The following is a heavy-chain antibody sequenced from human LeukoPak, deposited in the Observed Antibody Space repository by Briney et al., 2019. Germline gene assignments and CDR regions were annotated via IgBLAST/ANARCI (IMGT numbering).Heavy chain of an antibody. Sequence: GGSLRLSCAASGFTFSSYSMNWVRQAPGKGLEWVSYISSSSSTIYYADSVKGRFTISRDNAKNSLYLQMNSLRAEDTAVHYCARDWEGYCSSTSCYTIDYWGQGTLVTVSS. CDR2: ISSSSSTI. CDR3: ARDWEGYCSSTSCYTIDY. CDR1: GFTFSSYS. D-gene: IGHD2-2*02. J-gene: IGHJ4*02. V-gene: IGHV3-48*01.